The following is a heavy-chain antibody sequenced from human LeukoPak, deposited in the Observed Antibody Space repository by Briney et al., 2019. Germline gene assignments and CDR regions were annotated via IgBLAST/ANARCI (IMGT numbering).Heavy chain of an antibody. V-gene: IGHV1-18*01. Sequence: ASVKVSCKASGYTFTSYGISWVRQAPGQGLEWMGWISAYNNNTNYAQKFQGRVTMTTDTSTSTAYMELRSLRFDDTAVYYCARIHYCGSTSCYAELDYWGQGTLVTVSS. J-gene: IGHJ4*02. D-gene: IGHD2-2*01. CDR3: ARIHYCGSTSCYAELDY. CDR2: ISAYNNNT. CDR1: GYTFTSYG.